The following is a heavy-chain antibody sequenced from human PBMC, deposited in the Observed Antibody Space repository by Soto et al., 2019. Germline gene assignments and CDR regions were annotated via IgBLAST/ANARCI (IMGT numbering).Heavy chain of an antibody. CDR1: YGSISSGPFC. CDR2: IYYLGTT. J-gene: IGHJ4*02. V-gene: IGHV4-39*01. CDR3: AGLYPYESSGYHLNY. Sequence: TSETLSLTCTVAYGSISSGPFCGRWIRRPPGQRLEWVGSIYYLGTTYYNSPLGSRVVISVAKSTNQFSLKLSSVTAADTAVYYCAGLYPYESSGYHLNYWGQGTQVTVSS. D-gene: IGHD3-22*01.